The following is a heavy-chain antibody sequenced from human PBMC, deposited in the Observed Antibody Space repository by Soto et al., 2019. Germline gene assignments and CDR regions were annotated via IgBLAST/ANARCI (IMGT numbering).Heavy chain of an antibody. CDR3: ARDGSGAPELARAFDI. CDR2: IWYDGSNK. D-gene: IGHD1-7*01. CDR1: GLTFSSYG. Sequence: GGSLRLSCAASGLTFSSYGMHWVRQAPGKGLEWVAVIWYDGSNKYYADSVKGRFTISRDNSKNTLYLQMNSLRAEDTAVYYCARDGSGAPELARAFDIWGQGTMVTVSS. J-gene: IGHJ3*02. V-gene: IGHV3-33*01.